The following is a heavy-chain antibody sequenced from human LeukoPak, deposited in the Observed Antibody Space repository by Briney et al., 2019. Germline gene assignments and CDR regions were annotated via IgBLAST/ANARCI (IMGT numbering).Heavy chain of an antibody. CDR2: ISSSSSTI. CDR1: GFTFSSYS. V-gene: IGHV3-48*02. CDR3: ARDYTYYYDSSGYRNAFDI. Sequence: GGSLRLSCAASGFTFSSYSMEWVRQAPGKGLEWVSHISSSSSTIFYADSVKGRFTISRDNAKNSLHLQMNSLRDEDTAVYYCARDYTYYYDSSGYRNAFDIWGQGTMVTVSS. J-gene: IGHJ3*02. D-gene: IGHD3-22*01.